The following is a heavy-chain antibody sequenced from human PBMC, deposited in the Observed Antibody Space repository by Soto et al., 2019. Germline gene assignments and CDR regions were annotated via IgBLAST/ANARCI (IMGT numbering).Heavy chain of an antibody. CDR1: GFTFSSYG. V-gene: IGHV3-33*01. J-gene: IGHJ6*02. CDR3: ARGYYDFWSGYSHYYYYGMDV. Sequence: GGSLRLSCAASGFTFSSYGMHWVRQAPGKGLEWVAVIWYDGSNKYYADSVKGRFTISRDNSKNTLYLQMNSLRAEDTAVYYCARGYYDFWSGYSHYYYYGMDVWGQGTTVTSP. CDR2: IWYDGSNK. D-gene: IGHD3-3*01.